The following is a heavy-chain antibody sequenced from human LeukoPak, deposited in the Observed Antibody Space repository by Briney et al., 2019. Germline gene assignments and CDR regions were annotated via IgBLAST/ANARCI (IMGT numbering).Heavy chain of an antibody. CDR1: GFTFSDYD. D-gene: IGHD3-16*01. Sequence: GGSLRLSCSASGFTFSDYDMNWVCQAPGKGLEWVSSISYLSSHVYYGDSVKGRFSISRDNAKNSLYLQMNSLGAEDTAIYYCGRAFPPLRTSSAGDLWGQGILVTVSS. V-gene: IGHV3-21*01. CDR3: GRAFPPLRTSSAGDL. CDR2: ISYLSSHV. J-gene: IGHJ4*02.